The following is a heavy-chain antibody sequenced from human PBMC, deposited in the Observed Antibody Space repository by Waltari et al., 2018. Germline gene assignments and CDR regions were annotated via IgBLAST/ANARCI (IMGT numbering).Heavy chain of an antibody. CDR3: ARADFMITFGGVIVPNWFDP. Sequence: EVQLVESGGGLVKPGGSLRLSCAASGFTFSSYSMNWVRQAPGKGLEWVSSISSSSSSISYADSVKGRFTISRDNAKNSLYLQMNSLRAEDTAVYYCARADFMITFGGVIVPNWFDPWGQGTLVTVSS. D-gene: IGHD3-16*02. V-gene: IGHV3-21*01. J-gene: IGHJ5*02. CDR2: ISSSSSSI. CDR1: GFTFSSYS.